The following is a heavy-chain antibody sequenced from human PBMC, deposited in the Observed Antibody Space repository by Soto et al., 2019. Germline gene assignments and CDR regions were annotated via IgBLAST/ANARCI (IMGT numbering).Heavy chain of an antibody. CDR1: GFTFSNAW. J-gene: IGHJ3*02. CDR2: IKSKTDGGTT. CDR3: TTVDHYYDSPHAFDI. V-gene: IGHV3-15*01. Sequence: EVQLVESGGGLVKPGGSLRLSCAASGFTFSNAWMSWVRQAPGKGLEWVGRIKSKTDGGTTDYAAPVKGRFTISRDDSKNTLYLQMNSLKTEDTAVYCCTTVDHYYDSPHAFDIWGQGTMVTVSS. D-gene: IGHD3-22*01.